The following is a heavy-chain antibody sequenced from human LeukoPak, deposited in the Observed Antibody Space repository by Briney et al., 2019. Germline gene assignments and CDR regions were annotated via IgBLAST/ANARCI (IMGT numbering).Heavy chain of an antibody. J-gene: IGHJ5*02. CDR3: ARGRAVAGTRGNWFDP. V-gene: IGHV4-59*12. D-gene: IGHD6-19*01. Sequence: PSETLSLTCTVSGGSISSYYWSWIRQPPGKGLEWIGYIYYSGSTNYNPSLKSRVTISVDTSKNQFSLKLDSVTAADTAVYYCARGRAVAGTRGNWFDPWGQGTLVTVSS. CDR1: GGSISSYY. CDR2: IYYSGST.